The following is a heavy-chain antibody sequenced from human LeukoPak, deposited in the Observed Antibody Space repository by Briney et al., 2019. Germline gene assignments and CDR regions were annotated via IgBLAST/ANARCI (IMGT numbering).Heavy chain of an antibody. J-gene: IGHJ4*02. CDR2: IYHSGST. D-gene: IGHD3-3*01. CDR1: GGSISSGGYY. V-gene: IGHV4-30-2*01. Sequence: PSETLSLTCTVSGGSISSGGYYWSWIRQPPGKGLEWIGYIYHSGSTYYNPSLKSRVTISVDRSKNQFSLKLSSVTAADTAVYYCARGVLRFLEGQGVFDYWGQGTLVTVSS. CDR3: ARGVLRFLEGQGVFDY.